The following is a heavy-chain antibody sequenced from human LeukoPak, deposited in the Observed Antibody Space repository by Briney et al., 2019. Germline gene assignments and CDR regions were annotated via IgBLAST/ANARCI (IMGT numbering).Heavy chain of an antibody. CDR1: GYSVSSSIDY. D-gene: IGHD3-16*01. Sequence: SETQSLTCSVSGYSVSSSIDYWAWIRQPPGKGLGWIGSVYYRGYTYYNPSFTSRVTVSIDTSKNQFSLMLSSVTAADTAVYYCAPLIAGSTTAGYWGQGTLFTVSS. J-gene: IGHJ4*02. CDR3: APLIAGSTTAGY. CDR2: VYYRGYT. V-gene: IGHV4-39*07.